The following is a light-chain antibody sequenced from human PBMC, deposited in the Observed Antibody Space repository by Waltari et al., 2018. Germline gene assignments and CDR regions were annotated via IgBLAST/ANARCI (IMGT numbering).Light chain of an antibody. CDR3: SSYSRTSTLVV. Sequence: QSALTQPASVSGSPGQSITFSCTGDSSEVGGYNYVSWYQQQPGKAPRLMLYYVSIRPSGVSNRFSGSKSGNTASLTISGLQAEDEADYYCSSYSRTSTLVVFGGGTKLAVL. V-gene: IGLV2-14*03. CDR2: YVS. CDR1: SSEVGGYNY. J-gene: IGLJ2*01.